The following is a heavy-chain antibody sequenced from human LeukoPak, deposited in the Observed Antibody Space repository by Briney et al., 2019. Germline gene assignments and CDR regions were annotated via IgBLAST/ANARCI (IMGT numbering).Heavy chain of an antibody. J-gene: IGHJ4*02. Sequence: PGGSLRLSCAASGFIDSSNYMSCVREAPAKGLEWVSILYSGGSTYYADSVKGRFTISRDNSKNTLYLQMNSLRAEDTAVYYCARDGSYLDYWGQGTLVTVSS. V-gene: IGHV3-53*01. CDR2: LYSGGST. CDR1: GFIDSSNY. CDR3: ARDGSYLDY.